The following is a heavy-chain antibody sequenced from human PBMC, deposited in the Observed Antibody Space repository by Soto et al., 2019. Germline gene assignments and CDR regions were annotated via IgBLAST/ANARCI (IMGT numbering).Heavy chain of an antibody. CDR3: ARDPSVITSGGLITKSVDY. V-gene: IGHV3-11*01. D-gene: IGHD3-16*01. Sequence: GGSLSLSCAASGFTFSDYYMSWIRQAPGKGLEWISYISYNGATISYADSVKGRFTISRDNAKNSLYLQMNSLRAEDTAVYYCARDPSVITSGGLITKSVDYWGQGTLVTVSS. CDR2: ISYNGATI. J-gene: IGHJ4*02. CDR1: GFTFSDYY.